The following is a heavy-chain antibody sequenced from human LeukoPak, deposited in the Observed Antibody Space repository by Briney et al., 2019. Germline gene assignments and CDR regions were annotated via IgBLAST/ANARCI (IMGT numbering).Heavy chain of an antibody. CDR2: ISSSSSYI. D-gene: IGHD3-22*01. CDR1: GFTFSSYS. CDR3: ARGGSYYDSSVAY. V-gene: IGHV3-21*01. J-gene: IGHJ4*02. Sequence: GRSLRLSCAASGFTFSSYSMNWVRQAPGKGLEWVSSISSSSSYIYYADSVKGRFTISRDNAKNSLYLQMNSLRAEDTAVYYCARGGSYYDSSVAYWGQGTLVTVSS.